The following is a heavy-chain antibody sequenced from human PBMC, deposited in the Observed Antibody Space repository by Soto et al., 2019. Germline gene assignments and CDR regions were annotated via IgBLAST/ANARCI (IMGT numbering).Heavy chain of an antibody. J-gene: IGHJ6*02. CDR1: GYTFTGYY. Sequence: ASVKVSCKASGYTFTGYYMHWVRQAPGQGLEWMGWINPNSGGTNYAQKFQGWVTMTRDTSISTAYMELSRLRSDDTAVYYCARDHPGTTKYYYYGMDVWGQGTTVTVSS. D-gene: IGHD1-7*01. V-gene: IGHV1-2*04. CDR3: ARDHPGTTKYYYYGMDV. CDR2: INPNSGGT.